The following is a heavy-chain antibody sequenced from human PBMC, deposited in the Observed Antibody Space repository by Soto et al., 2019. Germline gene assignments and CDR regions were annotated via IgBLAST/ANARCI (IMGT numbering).Heavy chain of an antibody. V-gene: IGHV4-59*13. D-gene: IGHD2-2*01. J-gene: IGHJ5*02. CDR2: IYYSGST. CDR1: GGSISSYY. Sequence: PSETLSLTCTVSGGSISSYYLSWIRQPPGKGLEWIGYIYYSGSTNYNPSLKSRVTISVDTSKNQFSLKLSSVTAADTAVYYCARESTWFDPWGQGTLVTVSS. CDR3: ARESTWFDP.